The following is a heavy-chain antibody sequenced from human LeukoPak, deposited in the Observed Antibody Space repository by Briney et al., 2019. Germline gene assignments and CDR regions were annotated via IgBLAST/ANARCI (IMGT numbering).Heavy chain of an antibody. J-gene: IGHJ6*02. CDR1: GFTFSSYE. CDR3: ARERDVYSYLFYYGMDV. Sequence: PGGSLRLSCAASGFTFSSYEMNWVRQAPGKGLEWVSYISSSGSTIYYADSVKGRFTISRDNAKNSLYLQMNSLRAEDTAVYYCARERDVYSYLFYYGMDVWGQGTTVTVSS. CDR2: ISSSGSTI. D-gene: IGHD5-18*01. V-gene: IGHV3-48*03.